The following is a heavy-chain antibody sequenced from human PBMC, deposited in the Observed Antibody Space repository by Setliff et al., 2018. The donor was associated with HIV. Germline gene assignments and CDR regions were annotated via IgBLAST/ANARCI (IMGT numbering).Heavy chain of an antibody. CDR2: IITIFGTA. D-gene: IGHD3-10*01. CDR1: GGPFTSA. V-gene: IGHV1-69*13. J-gene: IGHJ6*03. CDR3: ASDSPAARFEELEDHYYYFMDV. Sequence: VASVKVSCKASGGPFTSAFNWVRQVPGQGLEWMGGIITIFGTANYAQNFGGRVTITADQSTTTSSLQLNSLRFEDTAIYYCASDSPAARFEELEDHYYYFMDVWGKGTTVTVSS.